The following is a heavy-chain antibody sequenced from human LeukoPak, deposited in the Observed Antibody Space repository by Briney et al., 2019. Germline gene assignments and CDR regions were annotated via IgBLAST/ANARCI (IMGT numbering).Heavy chain of an antibody. D-gene: IGHD2-8*01. V-gene: IGHV1-2*06. CDR2: INPKSGGI. J-gene: IGHJ4*02. CDR3: ARSPNGLWNFDY. Sequence: ASVKVSCKASGYTLTGYYIHWVRQAPGQGLEWMGRINPKSGGINYAQKFQGRITMTRDTPISTVYMELSQLRSDDTAVYYCARSPNGLWNFDYWGQGTLGTVSS. CDR1: GYTLTGYY.